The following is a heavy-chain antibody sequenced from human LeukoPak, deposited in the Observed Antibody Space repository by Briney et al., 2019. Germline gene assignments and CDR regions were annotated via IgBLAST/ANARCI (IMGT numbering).Heavy chain of an antibody. J-gene: IGHJ5*02. CDR3: AKDRFPGHSSSWYPWFDP. D-gene: IGHD6-13*01. Sequence: PGGSLRLSCAASGFTFSSYAMSWVRQAPGKGLEWVSAISGSGGSTYYADSVKGRFTISRDNSKNTLYLQMNSLRAEDTAVYYCAKDRFPGHSSSWYPWFDPWGQGTLVTVSS. V-gene: IGHV3-23*01. CDR2: ISGSGGST. CDR1: GFTFSSYA.